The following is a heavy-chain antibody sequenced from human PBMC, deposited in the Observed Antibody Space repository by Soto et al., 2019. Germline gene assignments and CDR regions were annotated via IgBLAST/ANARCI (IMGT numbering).Heavy chain of an antibody. J-gene: IGHJ4*02. CDR2: IWYDGSNK. CDR1: GFTFSSYG. Sequence: QVQLVESGGGVVQPGRSLRLSCAASGFTFSSYGMHWVRQAPGKGLEWVAVIWYDGSNKYYADSVKGRFTISRDNSKNTLYLQMNSLRAEDTAVYYCARDLSYNWNYAFDYWGQGTLVTVSS. D-gene: IGHD1-7*01. V-gene: IGHV3-33*01. CDR3: ARDLSYNWNYAFDY.